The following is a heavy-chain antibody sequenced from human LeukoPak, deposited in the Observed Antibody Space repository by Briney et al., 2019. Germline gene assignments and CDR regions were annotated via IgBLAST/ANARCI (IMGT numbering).Heavy chain of an antibody. V-gene: IGHV3-23*01. CDR2: ISGSGGST. CDR3: AKVWAHDGSGNPYWHFDL. CDR1: GFIVNNYA. J-gene: IGHJ2*01. Sequence: GGSLRLSRAASGFIVNNYAMTWVRQAPGKGLEWVSVISGSGGSTYYADSVKGRFTISGDNSKNTLYLQMNSLRAEDTAVYYCAKVWAHDGSGNPYWHFDLWGRGTLVTVSS. D-gene: IGHD3-10*01.